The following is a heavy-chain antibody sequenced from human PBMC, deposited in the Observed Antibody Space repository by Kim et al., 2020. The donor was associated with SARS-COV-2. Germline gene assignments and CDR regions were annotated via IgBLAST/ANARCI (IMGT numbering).Heavy chain of an antibody. D-gene: IGHD3-22*01. Sequence: SVKVSCKASGGTFSSYAISWVRQAPGQGLEWMGGIIPIFGTANYAQKFQGRVTITADESTSTAYMELSSLRSEDTAVYYCARALGAFPGGYDSSGFAAYYCYYGMGVWGQGTTVTVSS. CDR2: IIPIFGTA. CDR1: GGTFSSYA. J-gene: IGHJ6*02. V-gene: IGHV1-69*13. CDR3: ARALGAFPGGYDSSGFAAYYCYYGMGV.